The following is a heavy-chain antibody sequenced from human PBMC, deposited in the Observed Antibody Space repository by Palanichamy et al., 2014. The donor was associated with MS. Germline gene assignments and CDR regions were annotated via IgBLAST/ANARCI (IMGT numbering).Heavy chain of an antibody. Sequence: EVQLLESGGGLVQPGGSLRLSCAASGFTFTSYDVTWVRQAPGKGLEWVSTISASGGSRFYADSVEGRFTISRDNSNNALYLQMNSLRDEDTAVYYCARKDYTTLNLDFWGQGTLVTVSS. V-gene: IGHV3-23*01. J-gene: IGHJ4*02. D-gene: IGHD2/OR15-2a*01. CDR1: GFTFTSYD. CDR2: ISASGGSR. CDR3: ARKDYTTLNLDF.